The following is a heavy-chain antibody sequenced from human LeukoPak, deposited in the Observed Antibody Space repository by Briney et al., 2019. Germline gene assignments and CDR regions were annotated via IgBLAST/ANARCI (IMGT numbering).Heavy chain of an antibody. J-gene: IGHJ4*02. D-gene: IGHD3-10*01. V-gene: IGHV1-18*01. CDR1: GYTFTSYG. CDR3: ARGRFGSGSFLHYFDY. CDR2: ISAYNGNT. Sequence: ASVKVSCKASGYTFTSYGISWVRQASGQGLEWMGWISAYNGNTNYAQKFQGRVTITADESTSTAYMELSSLRSEDTAVYYCARGRFGSGSFLHYFDYWGQGTLVTVSS.